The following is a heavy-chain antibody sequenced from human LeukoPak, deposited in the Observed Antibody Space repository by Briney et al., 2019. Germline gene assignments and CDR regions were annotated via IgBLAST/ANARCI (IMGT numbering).Heavy chain of an antibody. Sequence: PSQTLSLTCTVSGGSINSVDYIWTWIRQPPGKGLEWIGRFHYGGSPPYNPSLQSRVTISADTSKNQFSLNLSSVTAADTAVYYCTRGLPTDKIDYSGQGTLVTVSS. CDR1: GGSINSVDYI. V-gene: IGHV4-30-4*01. CDR2: FHYGGSP. D-gene: IGHD4-17*01. J-gene: IGHJ4*02. CDR3: TRGLPTDKIDY.